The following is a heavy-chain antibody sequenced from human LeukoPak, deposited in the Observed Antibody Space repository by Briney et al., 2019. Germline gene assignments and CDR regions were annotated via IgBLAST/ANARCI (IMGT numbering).Heavy chain of an antibody. CDR1: GYTFTSYG. CDR2: ISAYNGNT. Sequence: ASVKVSCKASGYTFTSYGISWVRQAPGQGLEWMGWISAYNGNTNYAQKLQGRVTMTTDTSTSTAYMELRSLRSDDTAVYYCARDKRLPFYYDSSGYYYENYYYGMDVWGQGTTVTVSS. CDR3: ARDKRLPFYYDSSGYYYENYYYGMDV. V-gene: IGHV1-18*01. D-gene: IGHD3-22*01. J-gene: IGHJ6*02.